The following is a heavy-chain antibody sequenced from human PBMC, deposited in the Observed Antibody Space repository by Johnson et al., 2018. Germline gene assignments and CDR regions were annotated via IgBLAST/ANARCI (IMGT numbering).Heavy chain of an antibody. CDR3: AGFVRGDAFEI. V-gene: IGHV3-33*01. D-gene: IGHD6-6*01. Sequence: QVQLQESGGGVVQPGRSLRLSCVASGFTFSNCGMHWVRQAPGKGLDWVALIWYDGSNKYYADSVKGRFIISRDNSKNTLYLQMNSLRAEDTAVCYCAGFVRGDAFEIWGQGTMVTVSS. CDR2: IWYDGSNK. CDR1: GFTFSNCG. J-gene: IGHJ3*02.